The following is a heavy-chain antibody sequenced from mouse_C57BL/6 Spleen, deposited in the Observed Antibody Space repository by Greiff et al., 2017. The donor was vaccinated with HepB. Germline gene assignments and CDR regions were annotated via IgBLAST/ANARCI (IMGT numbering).Heavy chain of an antibody. V-gene: IGHV1-63*01. D-gene: IGHD2-3*01. CDR1: GYTFTNYW. CDR2: IYPGGGYT. J-gene: IGHJ3*01. Sequence: VQLVESGAELVRPGTSVKMSCKASGYTFTNYWIGWAKQRPGHGLEWIGDIYPGGGYTNYNEKFKGKATLTADKSSSTAYMQFSSLTSEDSAIYYCAASDWDGYWGAYWGQGTLVTVSA. CDR3: AASDWDGYWGAY.